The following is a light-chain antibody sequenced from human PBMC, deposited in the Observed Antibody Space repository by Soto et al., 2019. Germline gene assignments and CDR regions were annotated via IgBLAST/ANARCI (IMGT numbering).Light chain of an antibody. J-gene: IGKJ2*01. CDR2: GAS. V-gene: IGKV3-15*01. Sequence: EIVMTQSPATLSVSPGERATLSCRASQSVSSNLAWYQQKPGQAPRLLIYGASTRATGIPARFSGSRSGTEFTLTFSSLQSEDFAVYYCQQYNNWSPYTFGQGTKLEIK. CDR1: QSVSSN. CDR3: QQYNNWSPYT.